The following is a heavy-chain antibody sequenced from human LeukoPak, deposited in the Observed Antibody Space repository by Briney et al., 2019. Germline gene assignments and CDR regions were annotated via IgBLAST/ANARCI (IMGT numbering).Heavy chain of an antibody. V-gene: IGHV3-48*01. Sequence: GGSLRLSCAASAFTFSDYSMNWVRQAPGKGLEGISYISGRSSTIYYADPVGGRFTISRDNAKNSMYLQMNSLRAEDTAVYYCARDRLTSGSYFFDYWGQGTLVTVSS. CDR1: AFTFSDYS. J-gene: IGHJ4*02. CDR2: ISGRSSTI. CDR3: ARDRLTSGSYFFDY. D-gene: IGHD1-26*01.